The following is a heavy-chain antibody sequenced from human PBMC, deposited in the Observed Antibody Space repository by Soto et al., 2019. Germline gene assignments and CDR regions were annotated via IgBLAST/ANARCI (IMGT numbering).Heavy chain of an antibody. Sequence: PGGSLRLSCAASGFTFSSYAMSWVRQAPGKGLEWVSAISGSGGSTYYADSVKGRFTISRDNSKNTLYLQMNSLRAEDTAVYYCAKAEHSDCSGGSCYHGSLDYWGQGTLVTVSS. D-gene: IGHD2-15*01. CDR1: GFTFSSYA. V-gene: IGHV3-23*01. CDR3: AKAEHSDCSGGSCYHGSLDY. J-gene: IGHJ4*02. CDR2: ISGSGGST.